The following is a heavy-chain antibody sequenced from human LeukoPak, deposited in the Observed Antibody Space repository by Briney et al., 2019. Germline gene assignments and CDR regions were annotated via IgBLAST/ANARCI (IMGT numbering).Heavy chain of an antibody. V-gene: IGHV4-59*08. J-gene: IGHJ4*02. CDR1: AGSISSYY. Sequence: SETLSLTRTVSAGSISSYYWSWIRQPPGKGLEWIGYIVYSGSTNYNPSLKSRVTISVDTSKNQFSLKLSSVTAADTAVYYCARHGNPPVFDYWGQGTLVTVSS. D-gene: IGHD4-23*01. CDR3: ARHGNPPVFDY. CDR2: IVYSGST.